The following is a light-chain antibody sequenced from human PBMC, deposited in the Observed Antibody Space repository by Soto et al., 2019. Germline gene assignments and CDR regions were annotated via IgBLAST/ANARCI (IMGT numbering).Light chain of an antibody. CDR1: QSISNY. J-gene: IGKJ1*01. Sequence: DIVLTQSTATMSLSPGERYPLSCRASQSISNYLAWYQQKPGQAPRLLIYGASNRATGIPDRFSGSGSGTDFTLTISRLEPEDFAVYYCQQYGSSGTFGQGTKVDIK. V-gene: IGKV3-20*01. CDR2: GAS. CDR3: QQYGSSGT.